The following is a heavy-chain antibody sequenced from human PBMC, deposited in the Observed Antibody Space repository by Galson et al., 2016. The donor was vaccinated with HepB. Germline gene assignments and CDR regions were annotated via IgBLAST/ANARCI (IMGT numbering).Heavy chain of an antibody. J-gene: IGHJ4*02. V-gene: IGHV3-7*01. D-gene: IGHD1-1*01. CDR1: GFTLSRFW. Sequence: SLRLSCAASGFTLSRFWMSWVRQAPGKGLEWVANINQDGSQKNYVDSVEGRFTISRDYAKNSLYLQMDSLRAGDSGVYYCASGPHWNHAYWGQGTLVTVSS. CDR3: ASGPHWNHAY. CDR2: INQDGSQK.